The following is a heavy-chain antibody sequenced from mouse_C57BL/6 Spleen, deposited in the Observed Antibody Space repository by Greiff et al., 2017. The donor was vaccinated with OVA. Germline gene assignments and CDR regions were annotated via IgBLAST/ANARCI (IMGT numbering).Heavy chain of an antibody. CDR3: ARSGDYYGSSYGCAY. CDR2: IYPRDGST. Sequence: ESGPELVKPGASVKLSCKASGYTFTSYDINWVKQRPGQGLEWIGWIYPRDGSTKYNEKFKGKATLTVDTSSSTAYMELHSLTSEDSAVYFCARSGDYYGSSYGCAYWGQGTLVTVSA. J-gene: IGHJ3*01. V-gene: IGHV1-85*01. CDR1: GYTFTSYD. D-gene: IGHD1-1*01.